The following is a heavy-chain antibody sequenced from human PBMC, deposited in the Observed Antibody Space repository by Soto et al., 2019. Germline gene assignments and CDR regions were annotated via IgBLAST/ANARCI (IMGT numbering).Heavy chain of an antibody. CDR2: ISSSGYST. Sequence: EVQLLESGGTLVQPGGSLRLSCAASGFNFYNYAMSWVRQAPGKGLEWVAGISSSGYSTFYADSVKGRFTISRDNSKNTLFVQMHSLRDEDTAVYYCAKDILARAPAGWVDHWGQGSLVTVSS. V-gene: IGHV3-23*01. D-gene: IGHD2-2*01. J-gene: IGHJ5*02. CDR1: GFNFYNYA. CDR3: AKDILARAPAGWVDH.